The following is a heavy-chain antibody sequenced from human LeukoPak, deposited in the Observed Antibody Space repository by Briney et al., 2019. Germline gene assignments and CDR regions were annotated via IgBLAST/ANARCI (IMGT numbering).Heavy chain of an antibody. D-gene: IGHD1-26*01. V-gene: IGHV3-9*01. Sequence: PGGSLRLSCAASGFTFHDHAMHWFRQAPGKGLEWVSGINWNSASMGYADSVKSRFTISRDNAKNSLYLQMNSLRVEDTALYYCTKDFGPEVGTTDYWGQGTLVTVSS. J-gene: IGHJ4*02. CDR1: GFTFHDHA. CDR2: INWNSASM. CDR3: TKDFGPEVGTTDY.